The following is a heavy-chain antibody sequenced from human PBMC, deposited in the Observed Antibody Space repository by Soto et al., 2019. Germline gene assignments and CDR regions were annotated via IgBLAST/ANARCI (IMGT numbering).Heavy chain of an antibody. Sequence: SETKSLTCTVSGGSISSSSYYWGWIRQPPGKGLEWIGSIYYSGSTYYNPSLKSRVTISVDTSKNQFSLKLSSVTAADTAVYYCATRPVLLWFGELGTFDPWGQGTLVTVSS. D-gene: IGHD3-10*01. CDR3: ATRPVLLWFGELGTFDP. J-gene: IGHJ5*02. CDR2: IYYSGST. V-gene: IGHV4-39*01. CDR1: GGSISSSSYY.